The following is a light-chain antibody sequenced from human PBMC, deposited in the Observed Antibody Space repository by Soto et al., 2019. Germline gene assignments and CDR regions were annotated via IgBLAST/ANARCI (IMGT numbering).Light chain of an antibody. Sequence: SALTQRASVSGSPGQSITISCTGTSNDIGGYNLVSWYQQHPGKAPKLVVYEADKRPSGVSNRFSGSKSGNTASLTISTLRPEDEADYSCCSFAGGATFVFGGGTKVTVL. V-gene: IGLV2-23*02. CDR3: CSFAGGATFV. CDR1: SNDIGGYNL. J-gene: IGLJ2*01. CDR2: EAD.